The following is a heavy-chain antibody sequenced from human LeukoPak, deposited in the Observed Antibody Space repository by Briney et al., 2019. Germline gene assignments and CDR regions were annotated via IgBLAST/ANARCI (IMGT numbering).Heavy chain of an antibody. CDR1: GFTFSSYW. CDR3: ETYESRGYYRGWF. CDR2: ASQSGST. J-gene: IGHJ4*02. V-gene: IGHV4-4*02. D-gene: IGHD3-22*01. Sequence: PGGSLRLSCAASGFTFSSYWMSWVRQAPGKGLEWIGEASQSGSTNYNPSLKSRVTMSLDKSKNQFSLKLNSVTAADTALYYCETYESRGYYRGWFWGQGTLVTVSS.